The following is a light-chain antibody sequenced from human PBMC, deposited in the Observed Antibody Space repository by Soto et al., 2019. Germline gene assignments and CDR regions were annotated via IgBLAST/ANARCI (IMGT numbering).Light chain of an antibody. CDR3: QHYDGSPLT. V-gene: IGKV3-20*01. Sequence: EVVLTQSPGTLSLSPGERGTLSCRASQSINSAHLVWYQQKPGQAPRLLIYGASSRATGIPDRFSGSGSGTDFPLTISRMEPEDSAVYYCQHYDGSPLTFGGGPKVELK. CDR1: QSINSAH. J-gene: IGKJ4*01. CDR2: GAS.